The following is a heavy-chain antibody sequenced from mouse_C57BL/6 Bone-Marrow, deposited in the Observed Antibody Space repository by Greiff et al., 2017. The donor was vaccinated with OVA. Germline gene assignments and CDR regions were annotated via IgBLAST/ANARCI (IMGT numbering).Heavy chain of an antibody. Sequence: QVQLQQSGAELARPGASVKMSCKASGYTFTSYTMHWVKQRPGQGLEWIGYINPSSGYTKYNQKFKDKATLTEDKSYSTAYMQLSSLSSYDSAFYSCARSGSLDYWGQGTTLTVFS. J-gene: IGHJ2*01. CDR1: GYTFTSYT. CDR2: INPSSGYT. CDR3: ARSGSLDY. D-gene: IGHD2-2*01. V-gene: IGHV1-4*01.